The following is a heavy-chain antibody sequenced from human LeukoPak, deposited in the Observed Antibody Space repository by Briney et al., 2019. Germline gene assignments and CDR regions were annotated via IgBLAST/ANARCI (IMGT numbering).Heavy chain of an antibody. J-gene: IGHJ4*02. CDR1: GDSVSSNSAA. V-gene: IGHV6-1*01. Sequence: SQTLSLTCAISGDSVSSNSAAWNWIRRSPSRGLEWLGRTYYRSKWYNDYAVSVKSRITINPDTSKNQFSLQLNSVTPEDTAVYYCARDLDTAIAQPYYFDYWGQGTLVTVSS. D-gene: IGHD5-18*01. CDR2: TYYRSKWYN. CDR3: ARDLDTAIAQPYYFDY.